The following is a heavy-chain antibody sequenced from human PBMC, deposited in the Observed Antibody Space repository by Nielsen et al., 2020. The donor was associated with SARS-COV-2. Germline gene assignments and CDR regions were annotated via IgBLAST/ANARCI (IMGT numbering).Heavy chain of an antibody. CDR1: GYTFTSYG. V-gene: IGHV1-69*04. D-gene: IGHD3-10*01. CDR3: ARRFSYGSGSLTRENWFDP. J-gene: IGHJ5*02. CDR2: IIPILGIA. Sequence: SVKVSCKASGYTFTSYGISWVRQAPGQGLEWMGRIIPILGIANYAQKFQGRVTITADESTSTAYMELSSLRSEDTAVYYCARRFSYGSGSLTRENWFDPWGQGTLVTVSS.